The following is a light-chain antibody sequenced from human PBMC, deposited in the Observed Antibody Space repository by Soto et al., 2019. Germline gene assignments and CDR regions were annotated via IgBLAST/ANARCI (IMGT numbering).Light chain of an antibody. CDR2: AAS. V-gene: IGKV1-39*01. CDR3: QQSYRTPNT. J-gene: IGKJ2*01. CDR1: QTISSY. Sequence: DIQMTQSPSSLSASVGDRVTITCRASQTISSYLNWYQQKPGNAPKLLIYAASSLQSGVPSRFSGSGSGADFTLTISSLHREDFATYYCQQSYRTPNTFGQGTKLEIE.